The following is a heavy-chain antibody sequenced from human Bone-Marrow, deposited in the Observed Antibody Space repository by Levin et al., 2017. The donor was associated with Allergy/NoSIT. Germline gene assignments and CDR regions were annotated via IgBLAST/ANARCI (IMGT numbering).Heavy chain of an antibody. D-gene: IGHD3-16*01. CDR1: GFTVRNNY. CDR3: AGGPSRGH. CDR2: IYSGGST. V-gene: IGHV3-66*01. J-gene: IGHJ4*02. Sequence: HPGGSLRLSCAVSGFTVRNNYMSWVRQAPGKGLEWVSLIYSGGSTSYADSVKGRFTISRDTFKNTLYLQMNSLRAEDTAVYYCAGGPSRGHWGQGTLVTVSS.